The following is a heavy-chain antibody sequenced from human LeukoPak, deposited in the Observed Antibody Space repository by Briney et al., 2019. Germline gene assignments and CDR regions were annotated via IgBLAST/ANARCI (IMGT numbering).Heavy chain of an antibody. J-gene: IGHJ6*03. CDR2: IYTSGST. CDR1: GGSISSGSYY. D-gene: IGHD3-22*01. CDR3: AREGAGLFSYYYYMDV. Sequence: SETLSLTCTVSGGSISSGSYYWSWIRQPAGKGLEWIGRIYTSGSTNYNPSLKSRVTISVDTSKNQFSLKLSSVTAADTAVYYCAREGAGLFSYYYYMDVWGKGTTVTISS. V-gene: IGHV4-61*02.